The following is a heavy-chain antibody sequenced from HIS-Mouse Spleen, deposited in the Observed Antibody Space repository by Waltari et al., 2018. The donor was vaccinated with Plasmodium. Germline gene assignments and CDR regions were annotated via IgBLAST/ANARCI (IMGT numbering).Heavy chain of an antibody. D-gene: IGHD6-13*01. J-gene: IGHJ1*01. CDR1: GYTVTGYY. V-gene: IGHV1-2*02. CDR2: INPNSGGT. Sequence: QVQLVQSGAEVKKPGASVKVSCKASGYTVTGYYVPWVRQAPGQGLEWMGWINPNSGGTNYAQKFQGRVTMTRDTSISTAYMELSRLRSDDTAVYYCARVLGYKAAAGTFVEYFQHWGQGTLVTVSS. CDR3: ARVLGYKAAAGTFVEYFQH.